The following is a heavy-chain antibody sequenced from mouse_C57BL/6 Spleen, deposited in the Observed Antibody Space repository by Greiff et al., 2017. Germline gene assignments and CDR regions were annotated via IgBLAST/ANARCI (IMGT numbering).Heavy chain of an antibody. CDR2: IYPSDSET. CDR3: ARAAQGYYYAMDY. J-gene: IGHJ4*01. CDR1: GYTFTSYW. V-gene: IGHV1-61*01. D-gene: IGHD3-2*02. Sequence: QVQLQQPGAELVRPGSSVKLSCKASGYTFTSYWLDWVKQRPGQGLEWIGNIYPSDSETHYNQKFKDKATLTVDKSSSTAYMQLSSLTSEDSAVYYCARAAQGYYYAMDYWGQGTSVTVSS.